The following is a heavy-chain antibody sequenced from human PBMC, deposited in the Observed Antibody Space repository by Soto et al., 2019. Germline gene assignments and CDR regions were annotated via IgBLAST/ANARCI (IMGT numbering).Heavy chain of an antibody. J-gene: IGHJ6*02. CDR2: IIPIVTTP. V-gene: IGHV1-69*06. Sequence: QVRLVQSGAEVKKPGSSVKVSCEASGGTFSSYAVTWVRQAPGQGLEWMGGIIPIVTTPNYAQKFQGRLTISADKSPSTSYMELSSLRSEDTSVYSCTTVGYNFWSRYHYYGIDVWGPGTTVIVSS. D-gene: IGHD3-3*01. CDR1: GGTFSSYA. CDR3: TTVGYNFWSRYHYYGIDV.